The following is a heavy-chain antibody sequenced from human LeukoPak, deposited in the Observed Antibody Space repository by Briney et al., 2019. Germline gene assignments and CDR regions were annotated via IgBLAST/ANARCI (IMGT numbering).Heavy chain of an antibody. CDR1: GFTFSGFW. D-gene: IGHD1-26*01. Sequence: GGSLRLSCAASGFTFSGFWMSWVRQAPGKGLECVANINQDGSEKYYVDSVKDRFTISRDNAKSSLYLQMNSLRAEDTAVYYCARDQVGPEDWGQGTLVTVSS. CDR3: ARDQVGPED. V-gene: IGHV3-7*01. J-gene: IGHJ4*02. CDR2: INQDGSEK.